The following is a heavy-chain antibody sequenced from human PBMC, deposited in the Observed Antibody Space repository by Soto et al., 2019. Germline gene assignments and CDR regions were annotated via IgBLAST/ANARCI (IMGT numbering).Heavy chain of an antibody. Sequence: QVQLVQSEAEVKKPGSSVKVSCKASGGTFSSYTISWVRQAPGQGLEWMGRIIPILGIANYAQKFQGRVTITADKSTSTAYMELSSLRSEDTAVYYCARVYGELGWFDPWGQGTLVTVSS. CDR1: GGTFSSYT. D-gene: IGHD4-17*01. V-gene: IGHV1-69*02. CDR2: IIPILGIA. CDR3: ARVYGELGWFDP. J-gene: IGHJ5*02.